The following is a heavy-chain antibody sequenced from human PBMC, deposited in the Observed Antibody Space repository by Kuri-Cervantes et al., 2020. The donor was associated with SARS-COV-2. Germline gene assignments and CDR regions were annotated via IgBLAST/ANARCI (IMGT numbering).Heavy chain of an antibody. CDR2: MYYSGST. Sequence: GSLRLSCTVSGDSISSSRYYWGWIRQPPGKGLEWIGSMYYSGSTYYNPSLKSRLTISVDTSKNQFSLKLSSVTAADTAVYYCARAQYSSSWSEGYYYYMDVWGKGTTVTVSS. CDR1: GDSISSSRYY. V-gene: IGHV4-39*07. CDR3: ARAQYSSSWSEGYYYYMDV. D-gene: IGHD6-13*01. J-gene: IGHJ6*03.